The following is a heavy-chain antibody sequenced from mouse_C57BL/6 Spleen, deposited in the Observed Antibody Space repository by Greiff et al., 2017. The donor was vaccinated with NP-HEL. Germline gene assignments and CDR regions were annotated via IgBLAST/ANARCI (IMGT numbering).Heavy chain of an antibody. CDR2: ILPGSGST. Sequence: QVQLQQSGAELMKPGASVKLSCKASGYTFTGYWIEWVKQRPGHGLEWIGEILPGSGSTNYNEKFKGKATFTADTSSNTVYMHLSSLTTEDSDIYYSEREVELDYAMDYWGQGTSVTVSS. V-gene: IGHV1-9*01. CDR3: EREVELDYAMDY. J-gene: IGHJ4*01. D-gene: IGHD1-1*01. CDR1: GYTFTGYW.